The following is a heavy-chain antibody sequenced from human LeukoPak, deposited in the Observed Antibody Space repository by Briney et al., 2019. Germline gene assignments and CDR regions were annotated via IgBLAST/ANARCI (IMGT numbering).Heavy chain of an antibody. CDR3: ASRGGSYHDAFDI. D-gene: IGHD1-26*01. CDR2: IIPIFGTA. Sequence: SVKVSCKASGGTFSSYATSWVRQAPGQGLEWMGGIIPIFGTANYAQKFQGRVTITADESTSTAYMELSSLRSEDTAVYYCASRGGSYHDAFDIWGQGTMVTVSS. CDR1: GGTFSSYA. J-gene: IGHJ3*02. V-gene: IGHV1-69*13.